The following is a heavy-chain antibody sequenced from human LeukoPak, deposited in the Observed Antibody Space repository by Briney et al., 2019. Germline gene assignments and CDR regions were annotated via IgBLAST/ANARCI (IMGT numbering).Heavy chain of an antibody. CDR3: ARGFLDFDS. V-gene: IGHV3-74*01. D-gene: IGHD3-3*01. Sequence: GGSLRLSCGASGFTFSDYWMHWVRQVPGKRLVWVSRINTDGSTTGYADSVKGRFTISRDNAKNTLYLQMSSLRAEDTAVYYCARGFLDFDSWGQGTLVTVSS. CDR1: GFTFSDYW. J-gene: IGHJ4*02. CDR2: INTDGSTT.